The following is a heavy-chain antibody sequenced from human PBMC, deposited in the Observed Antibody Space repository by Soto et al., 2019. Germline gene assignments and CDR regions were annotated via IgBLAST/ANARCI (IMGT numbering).Heavy chain of an antibody. Sequence: PGGSLRLSCAASGFTLSPHAMHWVRQGPGKGLEWVAVISYEGSNKYYADSVKGRFTISRDNSKNTLYLQMNSLRAEDTAVYYCARERNTGYDYSYYYGMDVWGQGTTVTVSS. D-gene: IGHD5-18*01. CDR3: ARERNTGYDYSYYYGMDV. CDR2: ISYEGSNK. CDR1: GFTLSPHA. J-gene: IGHJ6*02. V-gene: IGHV3-30-3*01.